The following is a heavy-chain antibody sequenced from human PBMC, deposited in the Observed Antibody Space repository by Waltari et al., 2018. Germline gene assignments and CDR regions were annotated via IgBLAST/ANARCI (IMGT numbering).Heavy chain of an antibody. J-gene: IGHJ5*02. CDR3: ARAISNLDYDFWSGYPPRNWFDP. Sequence: QVQLQESGPGLVKPSETLSLTCAVSGYSISSGYYWGWIRQPPGTGLEWIGSIYHSGSTYYNPSLKSRVTISVDTSKNQFSLKLSSVTAADTAVYYCARAISNLDYDFWSGYPPRNWFDPWGQGTLVAVSS. V-gene: IGHV4-38-2*01. CDR2: IYHSGST. CDR1: GYSISSGYY. D-gene: IGHD3-3*01.